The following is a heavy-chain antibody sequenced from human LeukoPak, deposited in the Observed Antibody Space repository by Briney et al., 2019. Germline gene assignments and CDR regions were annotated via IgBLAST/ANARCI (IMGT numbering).Heavy chain of an antibody. CDR3: AGIGYYSIEAFDM. V-gene: IGHV4-59*01. D-gene: IGHD3-22*01. Sequence: PSETLSLTCTVSGGSIRHYYWSWIRQPPGKGLEWIGYIYYSGSTNYNPSLKSRVTISVDTSKNQFSLKLSSVTAADTAVYYCAGIGYYSIEAFDMWGQGTMVTVSS. CDR2: IYYSGST. CDR1: GGSIRHYY. J-gene: IGHJ3*02.